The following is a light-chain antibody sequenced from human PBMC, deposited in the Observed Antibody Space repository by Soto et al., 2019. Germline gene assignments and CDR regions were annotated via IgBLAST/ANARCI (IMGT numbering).Light chain of an antibody. CDR2: KAS. J-gene: IGKJ1*01. CDR1: QSISSW. V-gene: IGKV1-5*03. Sequence: DIQMTQSPSTLSASVGDRVTITCRASQSISSWLAWYQQKPGKAPKLLIYKASSLGSGVPSRFSGSGSGTELTLTISSLQPDDFATYYCQQYNSPFPRTFGEGTKVEIK. CDR3: QQYNSPFPRT.